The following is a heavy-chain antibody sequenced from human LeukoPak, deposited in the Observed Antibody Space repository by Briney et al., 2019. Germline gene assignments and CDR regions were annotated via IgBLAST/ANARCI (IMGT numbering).Heavy chain of an antibody. CDR1: GFTFSSYA. J-gene: IGHJ4*02. Sequence: GRSLRLSCAASGFTFSSYAMHWVRQAPGKGLEWVAVISYDGSNKYYADSVKGRFTISRDNSKNTLYLQMNSLRAEDTAVYYCAREGLMDYGDYGYFDYWGQGTLVTVSS. D-gene: IGHD4-17*01. CDR2: ISYDGSNK. CDR3: AREGLMDYGDYGYFDY. V-gene: IGHV3-30-3*01.